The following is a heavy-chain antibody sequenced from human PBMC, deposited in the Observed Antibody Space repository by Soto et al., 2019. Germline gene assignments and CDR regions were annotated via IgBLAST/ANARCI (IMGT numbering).Heavy chain of an antibody. CDR1: GGSISSYY. Sequence: PSETLSLTCTVSGGSISSYYWSWIRQPPGKGLEYIGFIYYSGSTNYNPSLKSRVTISVDTSKNQFSLKLSSVTAADTAVYYCARLIGSGTSPRTGYYYMDVWGKGTTVTVSS. D-gene: IGHD3-10*01. CDR2: IYYSGST. V-gene: IGHV4-59*08. J-gene: IGHJ6*03. CDR3: ARLIGSGTSPRTGYYYMDV.